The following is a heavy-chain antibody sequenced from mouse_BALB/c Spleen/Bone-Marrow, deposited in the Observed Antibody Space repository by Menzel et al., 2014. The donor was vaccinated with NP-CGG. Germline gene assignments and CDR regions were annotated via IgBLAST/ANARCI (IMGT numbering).Heavy chain of an antibody. CDR1: GYTFSSYW. D-gene: IGHD2-1*01. CDR3: ARNGNYPAWFAY. J-gene: IGHJ3*01. V-gene: IGHV1-9*01. CDR2: ILPGSGST. Sequence: VQLQQSGAELMKPGASVKISCKATGYTFSSYWIEWVKQRPGHGLEWIGEILPGSGSTNYNEKFKGKATLTADTSSNPAYMQLSSLTSEDSAVYYCARNGNYPAWFAYWGQGTLVTVSA.